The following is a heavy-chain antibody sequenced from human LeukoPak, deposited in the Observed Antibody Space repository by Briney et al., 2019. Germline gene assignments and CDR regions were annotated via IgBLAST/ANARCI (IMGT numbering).Heavy chain of an antibody. CDR3: GKDFSWSFDY. CDR1: GFTVSSNY. Sequence: GGSLRLSCAASGFTVSSNYMSWVRQAPGKGLEWVSVIYSGGSTYYADSVKGRFTISRDNSKTMVYLQMNSLRAEDTAVYYCGKDFSWSFDYWGQGTLVTVSS. CDR2: IYSGGST. D-gene: IGHD3-3*01. J-gene: IGHJ4*02. V-gene: IGHV3-66*02.